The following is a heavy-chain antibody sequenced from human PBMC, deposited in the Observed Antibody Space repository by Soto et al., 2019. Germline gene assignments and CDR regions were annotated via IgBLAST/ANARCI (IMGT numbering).Heavy chain of an antibody. CDR2: INSSGGST. J-gene: IGHJ4*02. CDR1: GYTFTSYY. CDR3: ARDSWVGASSFDY. D-gene: IGHD1-26*01. Sequence: ASVKVSCKASGYTFTSYYMHWVRQAPGQGLEWMGIINSSGGSTSYAQKSQGRVTMTRDTSTSTVYMELSSLRSEDTAVYYCARDSWVGASSFDYWGQGTLVTVSS. V-gene: IGHV1-46*01.